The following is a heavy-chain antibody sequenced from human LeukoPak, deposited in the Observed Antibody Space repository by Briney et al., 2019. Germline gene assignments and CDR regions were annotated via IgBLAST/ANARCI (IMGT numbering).Heavy chain of an antibody. V-gene: IGHV5-51*01. J-gene: IGHJ1*01. Sequence: GESLKISGKGSGYSFTSYWIGGVRQMPGKGLEGMGIIYPGDSDTRYSPSCQGQVTISADKSSSTAYLQWSSLKASDTAMYYCARQSTVIPHHWGQGTLVPVSS. D-gene: IGHD4-11*01. CDR3: ARQSTVIPHH. CDR1: GYSFTSYW. CDR2: IYPGDSDT.